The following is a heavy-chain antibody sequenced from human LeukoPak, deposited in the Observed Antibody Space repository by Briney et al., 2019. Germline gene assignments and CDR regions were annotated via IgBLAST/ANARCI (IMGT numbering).Heavy chain of an antibody. CDR1: GFTVSSNY. V-gene: IGHV3-53*01. CDR3: ASGYCSGGHCYFLYFQH. Sequence: GGSLRLSCAASGFTVSSNYMSWVRQAPGKGLEWVSVIYRGVNTYYADSVKGRFTISRDNSKNTLYLQMNSLRAEDTAVYYCASGYCSGGHCYFLYFQHWGQGNLVTVSS. CDR2: IYRGVNT. J-gene: IGHJ1*01. D-gene: IGHD2-15*01.